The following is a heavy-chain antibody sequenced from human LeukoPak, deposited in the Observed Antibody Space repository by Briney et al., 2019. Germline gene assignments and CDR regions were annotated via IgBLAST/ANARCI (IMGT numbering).Heavy chain of an antibody. D-gene: IGHD6-19*01. Sequence: GSLRLSCAASGFTFSSYEMNWVRQAPGKGLEWVSYISSSGSTIYYADSVKGRFTISRDNSKNTLYLQMNSLRAEDTAVYYCARGIAVAGPPFDYWGQGTLVTVSS. CDR3: ARGIAVAGPPFDY. CDR2: ISSSGSTI. V-gene: IGHV3-48*03. J-gene: IGHJ4*02. CDR1: GFTFSSYE.